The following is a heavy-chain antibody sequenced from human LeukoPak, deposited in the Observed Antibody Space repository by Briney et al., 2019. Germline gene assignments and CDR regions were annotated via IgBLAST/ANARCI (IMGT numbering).Heavy chain of an antibody. CDR3: ESTPNYYDSSGSPY. V-gene: IGHV3-23*01. CDR2: VSGDGVKT. CDR1: GFIVSTYA. Sequence: GGSLRLSCAASGFIVSTYAMSWVRQAPGKGPEWVSAVSGDGVKTFYADSVKGRFTISRDNSKNTLYLQMNSLRAEDTAVYYCESTPNYYDSSGSPYWGQGTLVTVSS. J-gene: IGHJ4*02. D-gene: IGHD3-22*01.